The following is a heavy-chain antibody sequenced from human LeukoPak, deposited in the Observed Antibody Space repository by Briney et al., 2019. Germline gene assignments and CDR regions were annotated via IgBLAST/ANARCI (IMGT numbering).Heavy chain of an antibody. Sequence: PGGSLRLSCAASGFTFTTYWMSWVRQAPGKGLEWVAIIKADGSERYYVDSVKGRFTISRDNAKNSLYLQMNSLRAEDTAVYYCAELGITMIGGVWGKGTTVTISS. V-gene: IGHV3-7*01. J-gene: IGHJ6*04. CDR3: AELGITMIGGV. D-gene: IGHD3-10*02. CDR2: IKADGSER. CDR1: GFTFTTYW.